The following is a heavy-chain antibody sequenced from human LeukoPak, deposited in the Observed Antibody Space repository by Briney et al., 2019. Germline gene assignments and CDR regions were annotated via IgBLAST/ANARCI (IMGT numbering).Heavy chain of an antibody. V-gene: IGHV3-30*18. Sequence: GGSLRLSCEASGFXFIGYGIHWVRQAPGKGLEWVAGISYDGSNQYYTDSVKGRFTISRDNSKNTLYLQMNSLRPEDTAVYYCAKPRGGDSWAFDFWGQGTMVTVSS. CDR1: GFXFIGYG. CDR3: AKPRGGDSWAFDF. D-gene: IGHD2-21*02. CDR2: ISYDGSNQ. J-gene: IGHJ3*01.